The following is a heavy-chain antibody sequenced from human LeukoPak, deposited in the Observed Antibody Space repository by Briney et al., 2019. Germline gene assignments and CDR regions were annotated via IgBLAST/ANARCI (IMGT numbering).Heavy chain of an antibody. D-gene: IGHD5-18*01. V-gene: IGHV4-34*01. Sequence: SETLSLTCAVSGASLSGYYWSWIRHSPGKGLEWIGEINHGGFTNYNPSPKSRVTISVDTSRNQIALRLSSLTAADTAVYFCARSHLWPSGTFDIWGQGTVVAVSS. CDR2: INHGGFT. CDR3: ARSHLWPSGTFDI. CDR1: GASLSGYY. J-gene: IGHJ3*02.